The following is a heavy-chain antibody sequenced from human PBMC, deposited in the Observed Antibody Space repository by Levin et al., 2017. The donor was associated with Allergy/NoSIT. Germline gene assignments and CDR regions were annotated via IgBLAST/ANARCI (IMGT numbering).Heavy chain of an antibody. CDR1: GFTFSSYW. J-gene: IGHJ4*02. Sequence: GGSLRLSCAASGFTFSSYWMSWVRQAPGKGLEWVANIKQDGSDKYYVDSVKGRLTISRDNAKNSLYLQMNSLRVEDTAVYFCARLQCSGGRCSSEFDNWGQGTLVTVSS. CDR2: IKQDGSDK. V-gene: IGHV3-7*01. CDR3: ARLQCSGGRCSSEFDN. D-gene: IGHD2-15*01.